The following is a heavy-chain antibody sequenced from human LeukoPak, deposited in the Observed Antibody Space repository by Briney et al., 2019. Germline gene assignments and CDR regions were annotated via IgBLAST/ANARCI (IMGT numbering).Heavy chain of an antibody. J-gene: IGHJ6*02. Sequence: GGTLRLSCAASVFTFSSYSMNWVRQAPGKGLEWVSYIRTSSTTISSANSVKGRFTISRDNAKNSLYLQMNSPRAEDTAVYYCARDTRGGSLWSGYSYGIDVWGQGTTVTVS. CDR2: IRTSSTTI. CDR3: ARDTRGGSLWSGYSYGIDV. V-gene: IGHV3-48*01. D-gene: IGHD3-3*01. CDR1: VFTFSSYS.